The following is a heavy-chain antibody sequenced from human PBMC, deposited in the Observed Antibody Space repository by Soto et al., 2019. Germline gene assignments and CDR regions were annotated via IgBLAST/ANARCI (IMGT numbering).Heavy chain of an antibody. Sequence: GGSLRLSCAASGFTFKESAINWVRQAPGKGLEWVASISDTGASTWYAESVRGRLSISRDNSKNTLYLQMNTLRAEDTAVYYCAKDRRTTAYWGQGTLVTVSS. CDR2: ISDTGAST. D-gene: IGHD4-17*01. CDR1: GFTFKESA. CDR3: AKDRRTTAY. J-gene: IGHJ4*02. V-gene: IGHV3-23*01.